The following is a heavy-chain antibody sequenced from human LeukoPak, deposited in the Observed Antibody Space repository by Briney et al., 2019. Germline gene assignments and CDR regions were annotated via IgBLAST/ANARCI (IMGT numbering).Heavy chain of an antibody. D-gene: IGHD3-3*01. V-gene: IGHV4-59*08. J-gene: IGHJ4*02. CDR3: ARTLYSRGFYTVDY. CDR1: GGSISNSY. Sequence: SETLSLTRIVSGGSISNSYWSWIRQPPGKGLQWIGYIYYSGSTNYNPSLKSRVTISGDTSKNQFSLKLSSVTAADTAVYYCARTLYSRGFYTVDYWGQGTLVTVSS. CDR2: IYYSGST.